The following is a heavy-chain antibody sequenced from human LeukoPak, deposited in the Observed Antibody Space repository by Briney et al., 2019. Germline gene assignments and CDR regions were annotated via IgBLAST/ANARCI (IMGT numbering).Heavy chain of an antibody. D-gene: IGHD5-24*01. CDR1: GYTFTSYD. J-gene: IGHJ4*03. CDR3: ARGGRQLWQSYFDD. Sequence: ASVKVSCKASGYTFTSYDINWVRQATGQGLEWMGWMNPNSGNTGYAQKFQGRVTITRNTSISTAYMELSSLRSEDTAVYYCARGGRQLWQSYFDDWGQGTLVTVSS. V-gene: IGHV1-8*03. CDR2: MNPNSGNT.